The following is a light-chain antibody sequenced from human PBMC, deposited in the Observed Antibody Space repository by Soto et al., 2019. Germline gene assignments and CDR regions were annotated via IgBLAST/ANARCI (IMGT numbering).Light chain of an antibody. CDR2: AAS. CDR3: QQVTNYPLT. Sequence: DVQMTQSHTSLSGSVGDRVTINCRASQGIRNDLGWYQQKPGKAPKRLIYAASSLQSGVPSRFSGSGSGTEFTLTISSLQPEDFTTYCCQQVTNYPLTFGGGTNADIK. CDR1: QGIRND. V-gene: IGKV1-17*01. J-gene: IGKJ4*01.